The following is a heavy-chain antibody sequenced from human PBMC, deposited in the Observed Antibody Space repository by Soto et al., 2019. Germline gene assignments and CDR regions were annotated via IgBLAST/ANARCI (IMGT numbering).Heavy chain of an antibody. D-gene: IGHD2-15*01. J-gene: IGHJ3*02. CDR2: IDPSDSYT. CDR3: ARHSLVVVATGSSYLDI. CDR1: GYSFTSDW. Sequence: LGESLKISCKGSGYSFTSDWISWVRQMPGKGLEWMGRIDPSDSYTNYSPSFQGHVTISADKSISTAYLQWSSLKASDTAMCYCARHSLVVVATGSSYLDIWGQGTMDTVS. V-gene: IGHV5-10-1*01.